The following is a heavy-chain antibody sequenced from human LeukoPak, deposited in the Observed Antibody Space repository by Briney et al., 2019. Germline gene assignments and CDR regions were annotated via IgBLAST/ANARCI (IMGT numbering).Heavy chain of an antibody. J-gene: IGHJ4*02. D-gene: IGHD3-22*01. Sequence: GGSMRLSCPASGVTFSSYAISWVRQAPGKGLEWVSAISGSGGSTYYADSVKGRFTISRDNSKNTLYLQMNSLRAEDTAVYYCAKRPGTMIVVVFNDYWGQGTLVTVSS. V-gene: IGHV3-23*01. CDR3: AKRPGTMIVVVFNDY. CDR2: ISGSGGST. CDR1: GVTFSSYA.